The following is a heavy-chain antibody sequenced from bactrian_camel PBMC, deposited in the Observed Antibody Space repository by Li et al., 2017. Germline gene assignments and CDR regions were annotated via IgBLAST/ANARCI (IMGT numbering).Heavy chain of an antibody. CDR3: AAVRYGGSWYPLCRARSADFGY. D-gene: IGHD6*01. CDR1: GFTFSSYA. Sequence: VQLVESGGDLVQPGGSLTLSCAASGFTFSSYAVSWVRQAPGKGLEWVSAINSGGGSTYYPDSVKGRFTVSRDNATNTLYLQMNSLKPEDTAMYYCAAVRYGGSWYPLCRARSADFGYWGQGTQVTVS. J-gene: IGHJ6*01. V-gene: IGHV3S31*01. CDR2: INSGGGST.